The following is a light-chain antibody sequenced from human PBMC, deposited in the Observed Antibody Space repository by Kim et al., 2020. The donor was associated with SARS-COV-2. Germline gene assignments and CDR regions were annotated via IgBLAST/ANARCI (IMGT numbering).Light chain of an antibody. V-gene: IGLV3-1*01. CDR1: KLGDKF. Sequence: SGSPGQTAAITCSGDKLGDKFVFWYQQKAGQSPVLVIYQDTKRPSGIPERFSGSNSGTAATLTITGTQALDEADYYCHVWDSDTVLFGGGTQLTVL. J-gene: IGLJ2*01. CDR3: HVWDSDTVL. CDR2: QDT.